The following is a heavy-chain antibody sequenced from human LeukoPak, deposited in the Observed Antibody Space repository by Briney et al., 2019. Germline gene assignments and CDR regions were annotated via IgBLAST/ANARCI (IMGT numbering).Heavy chain of an antibody. CDR3: ARVTGYMIEDYFDY. CDR2: IYYSGST. CDR1: GGSISSYY. D-gene: IGHD3-22*01. V-gene: IGHV4-59*01. J-gene: IGHJ4*02. Sequence: SSETLSLTCTVSGGSISSYYWSWIRQPPGKGLEWIGYIYYSGSTNYNPSLKSRVIISVDTSKNQFSLRLRSVTAADTAVYYCARVTGYMIEDYFDYWGQGTLVTVSS.